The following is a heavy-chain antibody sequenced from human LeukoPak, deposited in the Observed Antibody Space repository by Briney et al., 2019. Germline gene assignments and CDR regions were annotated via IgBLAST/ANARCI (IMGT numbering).Heavy chain of an antibody. Sequence: GGSLRLSCAASGFIFSRHSMNWVRQAPGKGLEWVSSISSSSSYIFYADSVMGRFTISRDNAKNSLYLQMNSLRAEDTAVYYCARDQGICSSTSCHEVWFDPWGQGTLVTVSS. CDR2: ISSSSSYI. CDR1: GFIFSRHS. V-gene: IGHV3-21*01. D-gene: IGHD2-2*01. J-gene: IGHJ5*02. CDR3: ARDQGICSSTSCHEVWFDP.